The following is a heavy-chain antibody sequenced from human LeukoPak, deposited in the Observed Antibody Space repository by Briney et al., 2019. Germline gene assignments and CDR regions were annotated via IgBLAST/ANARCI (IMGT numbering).Heavy chain of an antibody. D-gene: IGHD2-2*01. J-gene: IGHJ5*02. V-gene: IGHV1-2*02. CDR1: GYTFTGYY. CDR3: ARVPSSTSETDWFDP. Sequence: ASVKPSCKASGYTFTGYYMHWVRQAPGQGLEWMGWINPNSGGTNYAQKFQGRVTMTRDTSISTAYMELSRLRSDDTAVYYCARVPSSTSETDWFDPWGQGTLVTVSS. CDR2: INPNSGGT.